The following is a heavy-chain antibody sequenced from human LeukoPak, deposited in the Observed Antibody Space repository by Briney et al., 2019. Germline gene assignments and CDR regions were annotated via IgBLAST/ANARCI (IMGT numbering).Heavy chain of an antibody. V-gene: IGHV4-39*01. D-gene: IGHD3-3*01. Sequence: PSETLSLTCTVSGGSISSSSYYWGWLRQPPGKGLEWIGSIYYSGSTYYNPSLKSRVTISVDTSKNQFSLKLTSVTAADTAVYYCASHPRSGYDFWSGYPWGQGTLVTVSS. CDR2: IYYSGST. CDR1: GGSISSSSYY. CDR3: ASHPRSGYDFWSGYP. J-gene: IGHJ4*02.